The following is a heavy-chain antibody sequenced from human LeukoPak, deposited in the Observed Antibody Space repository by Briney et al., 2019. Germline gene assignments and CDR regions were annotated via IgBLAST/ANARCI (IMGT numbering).Heavy chain of an antibody. CDR2: TSYRSKWYN. Sequence: SQTLLLTCAISGDSVSRNSAAWNWIRQSPSRGLEWLGRTSYRSKWYNNYAVSVESRITINPDTSKNQFSLQLKSVTPEDTAVYYCARWQHDTAFFDYWGQGTLVTVSS. J-gene: IGHJ4*02. CDR3: ARWQHDTAFFDY. CDR1: GDSVSRNSAA. D-gene: IGHD1-1*01. V-gene: IGHV6-1*01.